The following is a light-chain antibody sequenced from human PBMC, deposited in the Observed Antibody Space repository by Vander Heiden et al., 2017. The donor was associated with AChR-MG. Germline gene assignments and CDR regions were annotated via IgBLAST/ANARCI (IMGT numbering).Light chain of an antibody. J-gene: IGLJ2*01. CDR3: AAWEDSLSGRWV. CDR2: RNN. CDR1: SSNIGSNS. V-gene: IGLV1-47*01. Sequence: QSVLTQPPSASGTPGQRVTISCSGSSSNIGSNSVYWYQQLPGAAPKLLIYRNNPRPSGVPDRFSGSKSGTSASLAISGLRSGDEGDYYCAAWEDSLSGRWVFGGGTKLTVL.